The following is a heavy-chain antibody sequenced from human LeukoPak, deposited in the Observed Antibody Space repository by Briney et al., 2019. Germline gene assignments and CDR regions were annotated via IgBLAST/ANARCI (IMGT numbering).Heavy chain of an antibody. J-gene: IGHJ5*02. CDR2: IYYSGST. D-gene: IGHD6-6*01. Sequence: SETLSLTCTVSGGSMRSYYWSWIRQPPGKGLEWIGYIYYSGSTYYNPSLKSRVTISVDTSKNQFSLKLSSVTAADTAVYYCARGSIPWGQGTLVTVSS. CDR1: GGSMRSYY. CDR3: ARGSIP. V-gene: IGHV4-59*08.